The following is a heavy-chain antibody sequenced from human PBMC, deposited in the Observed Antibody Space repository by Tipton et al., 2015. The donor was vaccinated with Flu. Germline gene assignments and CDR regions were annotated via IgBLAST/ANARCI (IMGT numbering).Heavy chain of an antibody. CDR1: GGSISSSSYY. J-gene: IGHJ4*02. Sequence: TLSLTCTVSGGSISSSSYYWGWIRQPPGKGLEWIGSIYYSGSTYYNPSLKSRVTIFEATSKNQFSLKLSSVTAADTAVYYCARHVHLPFDYWGQGTLVTVSS. CDR2: IYYSGST. V-gene: IGHV4-39*01. CDR3: ARHVHLPFDY.